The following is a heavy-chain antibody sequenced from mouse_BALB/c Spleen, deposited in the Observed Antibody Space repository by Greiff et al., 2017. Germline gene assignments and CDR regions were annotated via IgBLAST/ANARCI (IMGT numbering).Heavy chain of an antibody. CDR3: ARGGIRKVFDY. V-gene: IGHV1S12*01. CDR1: GYTFTSYY. CDR2: IYPRDGST. Sequence: QVQLQQSGPELVKPGASVKISCKASGYTFTSYYIHWVKQRPGQGLEWIGYIYPRDGSTNYNEKFKGKATLTADTSSSTAYMQLSSLTSEDSAVYFCARGGIRKVFDYWGQGTTLTVSS. J-gene: IGHJ2*01.